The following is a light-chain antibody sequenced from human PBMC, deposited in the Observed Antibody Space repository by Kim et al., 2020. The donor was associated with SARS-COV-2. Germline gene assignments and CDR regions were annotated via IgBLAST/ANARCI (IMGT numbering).Light chain of an antibody. CDR3: GSRDNNGPGV. CDR2: DKN. V-gene: IGLV3-19*01. J-gene: IGLJ3*02. Sequence: WGPTVRITCLGDSLRKYPASWYQQKPGQAPILVMHDKNNVRPSGVPDRFSGSNSGNTAFLTITGAQVEDEAAYYCGSRDNNGPGVFGGGTKLTVL. CDR1: SLRKYP.